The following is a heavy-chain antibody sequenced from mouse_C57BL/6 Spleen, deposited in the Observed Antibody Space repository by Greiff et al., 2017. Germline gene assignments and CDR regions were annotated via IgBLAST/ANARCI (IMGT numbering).Heavy chain of an antibody. V-gene: IGHV1-7*01. CDR1: GYTFTSYW. CDR2: INPSSGCT. D-gene: IGHD2-12*01. CDR3: AYCYYYYAMDY. J-gene: IGHJ4*01. Sequence: QVQLQQSGAELVKPGASVKLSCKASGYTFTSYWMHWVQQRPGQGLEWIGNINPSSGCTNSNQKFKVKATLTADKSSSTAYMQLSSLTSEDSAVYYCAYCYYYYAMDYWGQGTSVTVSA.